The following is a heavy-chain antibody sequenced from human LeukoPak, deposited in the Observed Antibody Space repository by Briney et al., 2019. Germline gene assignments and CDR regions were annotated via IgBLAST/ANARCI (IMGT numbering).Heavy chain of an antibody. J-gene: IGHJ4*02. CDR3: ARGGSTMVTAYYFDF. D-gene: IGHD3-10*01. CDR2: IYPGDSDT. V-gene: IGHV5-51*01. CDR1: GYSFTSYW. Sequence: GESLKTSCKGSGYSFTSYWIGWVRQMPGKGLEWMGIIYPGDSDTRYSPSFQGQVTISADKSISTAYLQWSSLKASDTAMYYCARGGSTMVTAYYFDFWGQGTLVTVSS.